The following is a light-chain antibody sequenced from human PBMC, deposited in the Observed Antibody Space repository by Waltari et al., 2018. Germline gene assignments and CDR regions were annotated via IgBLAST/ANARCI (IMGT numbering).Light chain of an antibody. V-gene: IGLV1-47*01. CDR3: ASWDDSHYV. J-gene: IGLJ1*01. CDR2: RNN. Sequence: QSVLTQPPSASGTPGQRVSISCSGRTSNLGRHYLYWYQPLPGMSPKLHIYRNNQRPSGVPDRFSGSKYGTSASLAISGLRSEDEAVYYCASWDDSHYVFGPGTKVTVL. CDR1: TSNLGRHY.